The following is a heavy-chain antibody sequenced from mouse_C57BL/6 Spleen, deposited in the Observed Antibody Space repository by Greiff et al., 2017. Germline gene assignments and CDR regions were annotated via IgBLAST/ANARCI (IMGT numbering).Heavy chain of an antibody. Sequence: QVHVKQSGAELVKPGASVRISSKASAYAFGSSWMTWLKQRPGKGLEWIGQIYPGDGDTNYNGKFKGKATLTADKSSSTAYMQLSSLTSEDSAVYFCARHGNSFAYWGQGTLVTVSA. V-gene: IGHV1-80*01. CDR3: ARHGNSFAY. D-gene: IGHD2-1*01. J-gene: IGHJ3*01. CDR2: IYPGDGDT. CDR1: AYAFGSSW.